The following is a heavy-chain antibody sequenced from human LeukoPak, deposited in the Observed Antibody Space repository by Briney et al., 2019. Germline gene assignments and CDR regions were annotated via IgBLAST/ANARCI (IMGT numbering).Heavy chain of an antibody. CDR2: IRSMAYGGTT. Sequence: GGSLRLAGTASGFTFGDYAMRWVRQAPGEGLEWVGFIRSMAYGGTTEYAASVKGRFTISRDDSKSIAYMQMNSLKTEDTAVYYCTRDFNPSRTYYDILTGYYEGWFDPWGQGTMVTVSS. D-gene: IGHD3-9*01. J-gene: IGHJ5*02. CDR3: TRDFNPSRTYYDILTGYYEGWFDP. CDR1: GFTFGDYA. V-gene: IGHV3-49*04.